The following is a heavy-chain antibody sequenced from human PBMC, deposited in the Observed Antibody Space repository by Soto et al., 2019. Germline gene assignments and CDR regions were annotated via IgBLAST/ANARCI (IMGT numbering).Heavy chain of an antibody. D-gene: IGHD5-18*01. CDR1: GGSISSSSYY. J-gene: IGHJ3*02. CDR2: IYYSGST. V-gene: IGHV4-39*01. Sequence: SETLSLTCTVSGGSISSSSYYWGWIRQPPGKGLEWIGSIYYSGSTYYNPSLKSRVTISVDTSKNQFSLKLSSVTAADTAVYYCARLGYSYDDAFDIWGHGTMVTVSS. CDR3: ARLGYSYDDAFDI.